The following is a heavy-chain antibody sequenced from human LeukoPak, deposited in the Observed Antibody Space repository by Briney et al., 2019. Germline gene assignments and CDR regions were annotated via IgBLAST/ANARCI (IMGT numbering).Heavy chain of an antibody. D-gene: IGHD6-19*01. CDR3: AREGRRNDGWSETVDY. V-gene: IGHV4-4*07. J-gene: IGHJ4*02. CDR1: GGSISSYY. CDR2: IYTSGST. Sequence: SETLSLTCTVSGGSISSYYWSWIRQPAGKGLEWIGRIYTSGSTNYNPSLKSRVTMSVDTSKNQFSLKLSSVTAADSAVYYCAREGRRNDGWSETVDYWGQGTLVTVSS.